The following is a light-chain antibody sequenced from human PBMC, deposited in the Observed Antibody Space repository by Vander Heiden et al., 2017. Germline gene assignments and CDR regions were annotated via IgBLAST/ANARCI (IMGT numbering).Light chain of an antibody. CDR3: AACDDSLSASYV. Sequence: QSVLTQPLSASGTPGQRVTISCSGSSSNIGSNYVYWFQHFPGTAPKLLIYGNNQRPSGVPDRFSASKSGTSASLAISGLRSEDEAGYYCAACDDSLSASYVFETGTKVAVL. J-gene: IGLJ1*01. V-gene: IGLV1-47*01. CDR2: GNN. CDR1: SSNIGSNY.